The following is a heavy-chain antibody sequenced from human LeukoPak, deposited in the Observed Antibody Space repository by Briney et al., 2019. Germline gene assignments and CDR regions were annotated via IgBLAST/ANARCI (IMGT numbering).Heavy chain of an antibody. Sequence: GGSVRLSCVASGFIFRLYDMNWARQAPGKGLQWLSAFRCSGGNTYYADSVKGRFTISRDNSKNTLYLQMNSLRAEDTAVYYCAKGLETAMDWVGYYFDYWGQGTLVTVSS. V-gene: IGHV3-23*01. J-gene: IGHJ4*02. CDR2: FRCSGGNT. D-gene: IGHD5-18*01. CDR1: GFIFRLYD. CDR3: AKGLETAMDWVGYYFDY.